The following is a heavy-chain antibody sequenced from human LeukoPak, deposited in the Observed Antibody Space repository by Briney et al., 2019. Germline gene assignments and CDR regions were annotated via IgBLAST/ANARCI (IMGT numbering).Heavy chain of an antibody. CDR2: IYYSGST. CDR1: GGSISSGGYY. Sequence: SETLSLTCTVSGGSISSGGYYWSWIRQHPGKGLEWIGYIYYSGSTYYNPSLKSRVTISVDTSKNQFSLKLSSVTAADTAVYYCARAYDFSNWFDPWGQGTLVTVSS. D-gene: IGHD3-3*01. V-gene: IGHV4-31*03. J-gene: IGHJ5*02. CDR3: ARAYDFSNWFDP.